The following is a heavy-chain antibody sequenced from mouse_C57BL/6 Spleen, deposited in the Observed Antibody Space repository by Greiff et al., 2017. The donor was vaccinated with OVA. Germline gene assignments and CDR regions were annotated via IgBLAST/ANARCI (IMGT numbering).Heavy chain of an antibody. CDR3: ARDYGSSYGYFDV. Sequence: VQLVESGAELVKPGASVKISCKASGYAFSSYWMNWVKQRPGKGLEWIGQIYPGDGETNYNGKFKGKATLTADKSSSTAYMQLSSLTSEDSAVYFCARDYGSSYGYFDVWGTGTTVTVSS. D-gene: IGHD1-1*01. J-gene: IGHJ1*03. V-gene: IGHV1-80*01. CDR1: GYAFSSYW. CDR2: IYPGDGET.